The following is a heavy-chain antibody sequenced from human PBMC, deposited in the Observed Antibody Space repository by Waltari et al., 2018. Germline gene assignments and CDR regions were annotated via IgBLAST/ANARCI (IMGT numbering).Heavy chain of an antibody. CDR2: ISPDGSRT. D-gene: IGHD2-2*01. V-gene: IGHV3-74*01. CDR3: VRGTNVWPGVDY. CDR1: AFRFSGYW. Sequence: EVRLVESGGGLVQPGGSLRLSCAASAFRFSGYWMHWVRQVPGQGLVWVSRISPDGSRTDYADSVKGRFTISRDNARNTLNLQMDSLRAEDTSVYFCVRGTNVWPGVDYWGQGTLVTVSS. J-gene: IGHJ4*02.